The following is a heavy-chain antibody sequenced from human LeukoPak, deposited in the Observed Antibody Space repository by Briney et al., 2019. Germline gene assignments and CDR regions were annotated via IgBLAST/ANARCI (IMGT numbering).Heavy chain of an antibody. V-gene: IGHV3-73*01. Sequence: GGSLRLSCAASGFTFSGSAMHWVRQASGKGLEWVGRIRNKVNNYATVYAASVKGRFTISRDDSKNTAYLQMNSLETEDTAVYYCAREVHGGDCYAFDIWGQGTMVTVSS. CDR1: GFTFSGSA. J-gene: IGHJ3*02. D-gene: IGHD2-21*02. CDR2: IRNKVNNYAT. CDR3: AREVHGGDCYAFDI.